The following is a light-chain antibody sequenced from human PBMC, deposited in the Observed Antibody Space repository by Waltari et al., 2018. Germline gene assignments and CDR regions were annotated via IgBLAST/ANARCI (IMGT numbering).Light chain of an antibody. CDR1: SLRSYY. CDR2: AKN. Sequence: SSELTQDPAVSVALGQTVTITCQGDSLRSYYASWYQQKPGQAPVLVIYAKNNRPSGIPDRISGSSSGNTASLTITGAQAADEADYYYNSRDSSANRLGVFGTGTKVTVL. CDR3: NSRDSSANRLGV. J-gene: IGLJ1*01. V-gene: IGLV3-19*01.